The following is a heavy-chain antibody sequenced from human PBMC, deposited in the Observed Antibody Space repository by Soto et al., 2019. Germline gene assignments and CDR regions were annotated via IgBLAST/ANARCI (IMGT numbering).Heavy chain of an antibody. D-gene: IGHD1-26*01. V-gene: IGHV3-7*01. Sequence: EVQLVESGGGLVQPGGSLRLSCVASGFPFSGHWMSWVRQAPGKGLEWVANIKQDGSEEHYVDSVKGRFTVARDNAKKSLHLHRNRLRAEDTAVYYCARVVGATNALHNWGQGTLVTVSS. J-gene: IGHJ4*02. CDR2: IKQDGSEE. CDR1: GFPFSGHW. CDR3: ARVVGATNALHN.